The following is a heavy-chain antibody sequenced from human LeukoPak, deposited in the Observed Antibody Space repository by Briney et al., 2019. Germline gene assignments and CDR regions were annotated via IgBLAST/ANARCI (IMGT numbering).Heavy chain of an antibody. J-gene: IGHJ5*02. V-gene: IGHV4-59*01. CDR1: GGSISSYY. D-gene: IGHD2-15*01. CDR2: IYYSGST. Sequence: SETLSLTCTVSGGSISSYYWSWIRQPPGKGLEWIGYIYYSGSTNYNPSLKSRVTISVDTSKNQFSLKLSSVTAADTAVYYCARWHTLGYCSGGSCYTYNWFDPWGQGTLVTVSS. CDR3: ARWHTLGYCSGGSCYTYNWFDP.